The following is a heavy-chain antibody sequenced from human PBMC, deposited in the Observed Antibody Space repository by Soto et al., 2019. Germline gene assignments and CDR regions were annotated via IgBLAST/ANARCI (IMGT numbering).Heavy chain of an antibody. V-gene: IGHV3-33*01. Sequence: HPGGSLRLSCVTSGFTFRSYGMHWVRQAPGKGLEWVAVIWYDGSKKYHAESVKGRFTISRDNSKNTLYLQMNSLRAEDTAVYYCARDGYESSGCVDFWGQGTLVTVSS. J-gene: IGHJ4*02. CDR2: IWYDGSKK. CDR1: GFTFRSYG. CDR3: ARDGYESSGCVDF. D-gene: IGHD3-22*01.